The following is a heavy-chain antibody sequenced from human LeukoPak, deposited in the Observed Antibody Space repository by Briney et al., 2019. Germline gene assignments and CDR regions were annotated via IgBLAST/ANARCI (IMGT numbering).Heavy chain of an antibody. CDR2: IYYSGST. V-gene: IGHV4-39*01. CDR1: GGSISSSSYY. J-gene: IGHJ4*02. D-gene: IGHD3-22*01. Sequence: SSETLSLTCTVSGGSISSSSYYWGWIRQPPGKGLEWIGSIYYSGSTYYNPSLKSRVTISLDTSKNQFSLKLSSVTAADTAVYYCARLFHYYDSSAYPTFDYWGQGTLVTVSS. CDR3: ARLFHYYDSSAYPTFDY.